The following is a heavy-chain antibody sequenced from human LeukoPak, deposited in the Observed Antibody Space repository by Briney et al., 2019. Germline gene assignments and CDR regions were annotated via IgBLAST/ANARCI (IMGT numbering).Heavy chain of an antibody. CDR2: INWNGGST. V-gene: IGHV3-20*04. CDR1: GLTFDDYG. J-gene: IGHJ6*03. CDR3: ARAGIIVVPAAMRGYYYYMDV. D-gene: IGHD2-2*01. Sequence: GGSLRLSCAASGLTFDDYGMSWVRQARRKGLEWVSGINWNGGSTGYADSVKGRYTISRDNAKNSLYLQMNSLRAEDTALYYCARAGIIVVPAAMRGYYYYMDVWGKGTTVTVSS.